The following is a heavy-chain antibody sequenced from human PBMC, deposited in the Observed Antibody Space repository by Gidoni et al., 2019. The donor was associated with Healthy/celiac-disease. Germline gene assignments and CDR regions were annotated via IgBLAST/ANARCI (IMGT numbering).Heavy chain of an antibody. CDR2: ISSSSSYI. CDR3: ARDLAEWELHYEGADY. D-gene: IGHD1-26*01. CDR1: GFTFSSYS. Sequence: EVQLVESGGGLVKPGGSLRLSCAASGFTFSSYSMNWVRQAPGKGLEWVSSISSSSSYIYYADSVKGRFTISRDNAKNSLYLQMNSLRAEDTAVYYCARDLAEWELHYEGADYWGQGTLVTVSS. V-gene: IGHV3-21*01. J-gene: IGHJ4*02.